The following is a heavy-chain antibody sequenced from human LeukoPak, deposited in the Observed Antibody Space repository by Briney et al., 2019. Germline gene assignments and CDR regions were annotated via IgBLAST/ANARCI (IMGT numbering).Heavy chain of an antibody. CDR2: IIPIFGTA. V-gene: IGHV1-69*01. Sequence: ASVKVSCKASGGTFSSYAISWVRQAPGQGLEWMGGIIPIFGTANYAQKFQGRVTITADESTSTAYMELSSLRSEDTAVYYCASRGLGYCSSTSCSTGGYLFDYSGQGTLVTVSS. J-gene: IGHJ4*02. CDR1: GGTFSSYA. CDR3: ASRGLGYCSSTSCSTGGYLFDY. D-gene: IGHD2-2*02.